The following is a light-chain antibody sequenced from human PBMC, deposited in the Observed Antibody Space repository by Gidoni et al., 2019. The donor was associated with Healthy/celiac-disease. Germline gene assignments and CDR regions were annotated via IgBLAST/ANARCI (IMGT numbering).Light chain of an antibody. CDR3: QQNYSTPHT. CDR1: QSISSY. J-gene: IGKJ2*01. CDR2: AAS. Sequence: DSQMNQSPSSLSASVGDRVTITCRVRQSISSYLNWYQQKPGKAPKLLICAASSLQSGVPSRFSGSGSGTDFTLTISSLQPEDFATYYCQQNYSTPHTFXXXTKLEIK. V-gene: IGKV1-39*01.